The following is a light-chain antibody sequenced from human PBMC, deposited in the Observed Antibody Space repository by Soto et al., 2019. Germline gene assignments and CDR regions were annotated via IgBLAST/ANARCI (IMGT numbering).Light chain of an antibody. V-gene: IGLV2-23*01. CDR2: EGN. Sequence: QSALTQPASVSGSPEQSITISCTGTSSDVGAYNLVSWYQQHPGKAPRLIIYEGNKRPSSISHRFSGSKSDNTASLTISGLRAEDEAHYHCCSYAGSRTFVFGGGTKLTVL. J-gene: IGLJ3*02. CDR3: CSYAGSRTFV. CDR1: SSDVGAYNL.